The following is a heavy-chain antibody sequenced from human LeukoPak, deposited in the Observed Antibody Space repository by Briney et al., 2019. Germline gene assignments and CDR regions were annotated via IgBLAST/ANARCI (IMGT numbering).Heavy chain of an antibody. V-gene: IGHV1-69*04. CDR3: ARIDGYNFSFDY. J-gene: IGHJ4*02. Sequence: ASVKVPCKASGGTFSSYAISWVRQAPGQGLEWMGRIIPILGIANYAQKFQGRVTITADKSTSTDYMELSSLRSEDTAVYYCARIDGYNFSFDYWGQGTLVTVSS. CDR1: GGTFSSYA. CDR2: IIPILGIA. D-gene: IGHD5-24*01.